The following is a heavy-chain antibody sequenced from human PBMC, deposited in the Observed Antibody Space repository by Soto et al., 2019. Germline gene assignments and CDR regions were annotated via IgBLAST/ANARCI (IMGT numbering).Heavy chain of an antibody. CDR2: IWYDGSNK. CDR1: GFTFSSYG. Sequence: GGSLRLSCAASGFTFSSYGMHWVRQAPGKGLEWVAVIWYDGSNKYYADFVKGRFTISRDNSKNTLYLQMNSLRAEDTAVYYCARGGSWRYCSSTSCPYYYYYMDVWGKGTTVTVSS. J-gene: IGHJ6*03. D-gene: IGHD2-2*01. CDR3: ARGGSWRYCSSTSCPYYYYYMDV. V-gene: IGHV3-33*01.